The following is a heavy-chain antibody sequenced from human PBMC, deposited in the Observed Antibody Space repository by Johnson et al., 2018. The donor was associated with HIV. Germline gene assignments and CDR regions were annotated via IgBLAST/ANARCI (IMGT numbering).Heavy chain of an antibody. Sequence: MQLVESGGGLVQPGGSLRLSCAASGFTFSSYDMHWVRQATGKGLEWVSVIYSGGSTYYADSVKGRFTISRVNSKNTLYLQMNSLRAEDTAVYYCARGVAMIVFWGQGTMVTVSS. CDR2: IYSGGST. CDR3: ARGVAMIVF. V-gene: IGHV3-66*02. J-gene: IGHJ3*01. CDR1: GFTFSSYD. D-gene: IGHD3-22*01.